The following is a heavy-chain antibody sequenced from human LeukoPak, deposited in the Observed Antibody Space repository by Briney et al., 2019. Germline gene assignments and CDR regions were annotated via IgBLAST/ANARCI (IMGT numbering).Heavy chain of an antibody. CDR3: VREFVGGTFDY. CDR1: GYTFTTYY. D-gene: IGHD3-3*01. CDR2: SYREASTT. V-gene: IGHV1-46*01. Sequence: GASVKVSCKASGYTFTTYYIHWMRQTPAQAFEWMGVSYREASTTDHGPRFRDRFVMTANTATSTVYMKLRSLTSKVTGVSSCVREFVGGTFDYWGQGALITVSA. J-gene: IGHJ4*02.